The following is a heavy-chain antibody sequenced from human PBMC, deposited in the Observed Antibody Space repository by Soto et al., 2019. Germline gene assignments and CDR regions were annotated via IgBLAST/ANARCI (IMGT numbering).Heavy chain of an antibody. J-gene: IGHJ1*01. CDR3: VKRSLLVAPT. D-gene: IGHD2-21*01. Sequence: SETLSLTCTVSGRTFSINADFWYLAWIRQPPGKGLEWIGSIDNGGNTYYNPPLKSRVIISADTSKNQFSLSLNSVTAADTAVYYRVKRSLLVAPTWGQGVLVTVSS. CDR1: GRTFSINADF. V-gene: IGHV4-39*01. CDR2: IDNGGNT.